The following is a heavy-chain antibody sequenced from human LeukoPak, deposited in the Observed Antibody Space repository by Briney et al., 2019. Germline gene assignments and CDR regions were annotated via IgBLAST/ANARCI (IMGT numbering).Heavy chain of an antibody. CDR1: GYSVSSGYY. J-gene: IGHJ5*02. V-gene: IGHV4-38-2*01. CDR2: IYHSGST. Sequence: SETLSLTCAVSGYSVSSGYYWGWIRQPPGKGLEWIGSIYHSGSTYYNPSLKSRVTISVDTSKNHFSLKLSSVTAADTAVYYCARQLVPAFDPWGQGTLVTVSS. CDR3: ARQLVPAFDP. D-gene: IGHD6-13*01.